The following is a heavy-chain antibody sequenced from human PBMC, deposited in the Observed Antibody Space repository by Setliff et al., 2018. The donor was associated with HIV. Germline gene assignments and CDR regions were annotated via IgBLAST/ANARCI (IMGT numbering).Heavy chain of an antibody. CDR2: IYPGDSDT. D-gene: IGHD6-13*01. CDR1: GYSFTSYW. V-gene: IGHV5-51*01. CDR3: ARGDSRWYERHYYYGMDV. Sequence: SLKISCKGSGYSFTSYWIAWVRQMPGKGLEWMGIIYPGDSDTRYSPSFQGQVTISADKSISTAYLQWSSLKASDTAMYYCARGDSRWYERHYYYGMDVWGQGTTVTVSS. J-gene: IGHJ6*02.